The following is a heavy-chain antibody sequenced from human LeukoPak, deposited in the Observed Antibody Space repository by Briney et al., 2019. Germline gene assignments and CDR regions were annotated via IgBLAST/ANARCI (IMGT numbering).Heavy chain of an antibody. CDR1: GFTFRSYG. Sequence: GRSLRLSCAASGFTFRSYGMHWVRQAPGKGLEWVAVISYDGSNKYYADSVKGRFTISRDNSKNMLYLQMNSLRAEDTAVYYCAKDGGYCSSTSCLYVDYWGQGTLVTVSS. D-gene: IGHD2-2*01. V-gene: IGHV3-30*18. CDR2: ISYDGSNK. J-gene: IGHJ4*02. CDR3: AKDGGYCSSTSCLYVDY.